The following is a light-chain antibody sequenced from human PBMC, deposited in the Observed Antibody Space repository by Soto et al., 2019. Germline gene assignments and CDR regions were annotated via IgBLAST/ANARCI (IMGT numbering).Light chain of an antibody. CDR3: QKFGTSPPVT. J-gene: IGKJ4*01. CDR2: GAS. Sequence: EIVLTQSPGTLSLSPGETATLSCRARQTVRSTYLAWYQQKPGQAPRLLIYGASTRATGIPDRFSGSGSGTDFTLTISRLEPEDFAVYYCQKFGTSPPVTFGGGTKVE. CDR1: QTVRSTY. V-gene: IGKV3-20*01.